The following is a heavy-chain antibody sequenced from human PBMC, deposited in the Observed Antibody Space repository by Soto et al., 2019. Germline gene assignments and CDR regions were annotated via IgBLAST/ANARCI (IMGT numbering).Heavy chain of an antibody. J-gene: IGHJ5*02. CDR3: VKDRVMITWA. V-gene: IGHV3-23*01. D-gene: IGHD3-16*01. CDR1: GFTFSSYA. Sequence: PGGSLRLSCAASGFTFSSYAMNWVRQAPGKGLEWVSFISTIGDSTYYADSVKGRFTVSRDNAKNTLYLQMNSLRAEDTAVYYCVKDRVMITWAWAQATLFPVSS. CDR2: ISTIGDST.